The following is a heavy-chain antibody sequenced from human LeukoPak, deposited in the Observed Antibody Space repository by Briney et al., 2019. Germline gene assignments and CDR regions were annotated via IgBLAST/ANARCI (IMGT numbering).Heavy chain of an antibody. CDR3: ARVGDGYTNDDY. V-gene: IGHV4-34*01. Sequence: SETLSLTCAVYGGSFSGYYWSWIRQPLGKGLEWIGEINHSGSTNYNPSLKSRVTISVDTSKNQFSLKLSSVTAADTAVYYCARVGDGYTNDDYWGQGTLVTVSS. J-gene: IGHJ4*02. D-gene: IGHD3-16*01. CDR2: INHSGST. CDR1: GGSFSGYY.